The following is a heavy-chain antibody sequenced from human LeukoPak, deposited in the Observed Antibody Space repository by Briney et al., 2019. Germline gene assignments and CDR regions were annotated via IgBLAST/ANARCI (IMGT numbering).Heavy chain of an antibody. V-gene: IGHV1-3*01. CDR3: ARDRSNFWSGYYTRHYSWFDP. CDR1: GYTFTSYA. CDR2: INAGNGNT. J-gene: IGHJ5*02. Sequence: ASVKVSCKASGYTFTSYAMHWVRQAPGQRLEWMGWINAGNGNTKYSQKFQGRVTITRDTSASTAYMELSSLRSEDTAVYYCARDRSNFWSGYYTRHYSWFDPWGQGTLVTVSS. D-gene: IGHD3-3*01.